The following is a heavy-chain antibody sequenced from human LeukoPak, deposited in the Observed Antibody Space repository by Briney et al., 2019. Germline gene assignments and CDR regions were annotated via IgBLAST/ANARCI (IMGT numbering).Heavy chain of an antibody. CDR1: GGTFSSYA. CDR2: IIPIFGTA. D-gene: IGHD3-22*01. CDR3: ATGGDSSGYYESGVFDY. J-gene: IGHJ4*02. V-gene: IGHV1-69*13. Sequence: SVKVSCKASGGTFSSYAISWVRQAPGQGLEWMGGIIPIFGTANYAQKFQGRVTITADESTSTAYMELSSLRSEDTAVYYCATGGDSSGYYESGVFDYWGQGTLVTVSS.